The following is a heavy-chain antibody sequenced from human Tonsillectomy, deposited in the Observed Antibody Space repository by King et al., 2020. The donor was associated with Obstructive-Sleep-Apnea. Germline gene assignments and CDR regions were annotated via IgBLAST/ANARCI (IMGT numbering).Heavy chain of an antibody. V-gene: IGHV3-64D*09. CDR2: IRNNGGTT. CDR1: GFTFSNYA. J-gene: IGHJ4*02. D-gene: IGHD6-19*01. Sequence: VQLVESGGGLVQPGGSPTLSCLASGFTFSNYALHWVRPAPGKGLEYVSSIRNNGGTTTHADSVKGRFTISRDNSKNTLYLQMSSLRAEDTAVYYCVRDAIAVTGTGVGYFDYWGQGTLVTVSS. CDR3: VRDAIAVTGTGVGYFDY.